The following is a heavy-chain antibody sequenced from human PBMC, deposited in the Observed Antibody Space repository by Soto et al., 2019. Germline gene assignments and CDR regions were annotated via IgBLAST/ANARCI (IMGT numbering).Heavy chain of an antibody. J-gene: IGHJ4*02. Sequence: QVQLVESGGVVVQPGRSLRLSCAASVFTFSSYGIHWVRQSPGKGLGWVAVISYDGSNKYYADSVKGRFTISRDNSKNTLYMKMNSLRAEDTAVYYFAKLGYSSSGEGHYWGQGTLVTVSS. CDR2: ISYDGSNK. V-gene: IGHV3-30*18. CDR3: AKLGYSSSGEGHY. CDR1: VFTFSSYG. D-gene: IGHD6-13*01.